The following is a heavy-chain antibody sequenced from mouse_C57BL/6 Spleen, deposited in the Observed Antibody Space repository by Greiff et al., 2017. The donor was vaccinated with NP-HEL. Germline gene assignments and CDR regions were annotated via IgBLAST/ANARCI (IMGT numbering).Heavy chain of an antibody. V-gene: IGHV1-55*01. CDR2: IYPGSGST. CDR3: ANIYYGNSYWYFDV. CDR1: GYTFTSYW. D-gene: IGHD2-1*01. J-gene: IGHJ1*03. Sequence: VQLQQSGAELVKPGASVKMSCKASGYTFTSYWITWVKQRPGQGLEWIGDIYPGSGSTNYNEKFKSKATLTVDTSSSTAYMQLSSLTSEDSAVYYCANIYYGNSYWYFDVWGTGTTVTVSS.